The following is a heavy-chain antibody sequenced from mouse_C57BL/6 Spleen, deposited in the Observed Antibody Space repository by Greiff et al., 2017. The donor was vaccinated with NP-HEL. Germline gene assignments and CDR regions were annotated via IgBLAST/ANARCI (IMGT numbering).Heavy chain of an antibody. CDR1: GFTFSDYG. CDR3: ARGDLLWFFDY. CDR2: ISSGSSTI. J-gene: IGHJ2*01. V-gene: IGHV5-17*01. Sequence: EVKLMESGGGLVKPGGSLKLSCAASGFTFSDYGMHWVRQAPEKGLEWVAYISSGSSTIYYADTVKGRFTISRDNAKNTLFLQMTSLRSEDTAMYYCARGDLLWFFDYWGQGTTLTVSS. D-gene: IGHD2-2*01.